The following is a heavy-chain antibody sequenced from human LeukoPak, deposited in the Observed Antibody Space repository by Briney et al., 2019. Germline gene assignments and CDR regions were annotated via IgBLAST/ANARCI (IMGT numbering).Heavy chain of an antibody. V-gene: IGHV3-33*01. D-gene: IGHD1-26*01. CDR1: GFTFSSYG. CDR2: IWYDGSNK. J-gene: IGHJ4*02. CDR3: VISAGKYYLKLFDY. Sequence: PGRSLRLSCAASGFTFSSYGMHWVRQAPGKGLEWVAVIWYDGSNKYYADSVKGRFTISRDNSKNTLYLQMNSLRDEDTAVYYCVISAGKYYLKLFDYWGQGTLVTVSS.